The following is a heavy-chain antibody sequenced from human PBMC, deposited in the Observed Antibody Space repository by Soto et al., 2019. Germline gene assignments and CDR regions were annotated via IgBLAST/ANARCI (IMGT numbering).Heavy chain of an antibody. CDR3: ARGGYDYHQYYFDY. V-gene: IGHV4-30-4*01. Sequence: PSETLSLTCTVSGGSISSGDYYWSWIRQPPGKGLEWIGYIYYSGSTKYNPSLKSRVTISVDASKNQISLKLSSVTAADTSVYYCARGGYDYHQYYFDYWGQGTLVTVSS. J-gene: IGHJ4*02. CDR1: GGSISSGDYY. D-gene: IGHD5-12*01. CDR2: IYYSGST.